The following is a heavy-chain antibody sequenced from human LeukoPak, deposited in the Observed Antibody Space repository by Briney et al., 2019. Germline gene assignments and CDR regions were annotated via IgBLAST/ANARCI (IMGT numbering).Heavy chain of an antibody. J-gene: IGHJ4*02. Sequence: ASVKVSCKASGYTFGTYDISWVRQAPGQGLEWMGWISAYSGNTNYAQKLQGRVTMTTDTSTNTAYMEVRSLRSADTAVYYCARSRVVGPTTEFDYWGQGTLVTVSS. CDR3: ARSRVVGPTTEFDY. D-gene: IGHD1-26*01. CDR2: ISAYSGNT. CDR1: GYTFGTYD. V-gene: IGHV1-18*01.